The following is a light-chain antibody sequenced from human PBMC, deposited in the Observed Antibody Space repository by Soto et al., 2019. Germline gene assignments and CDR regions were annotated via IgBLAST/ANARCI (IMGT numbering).Light chain of an antibody. CDR2: LSS. CDR3: MESLQTPHT. J-gene: IGKJ2*01. V-gene: IGKV2-28*01. Sequence: DIVMIQSPVSLSVTPGDAASTSCRSSQTRLHSSGNDCVNWFLQKPGQSPHLLIYLSSNRASGVPDRFSGSGSGTDFTLTISRVEADDVGVYYCMESLQTPHTCGQGTKVAIK. CDR1: QTRLHSSGNDC.